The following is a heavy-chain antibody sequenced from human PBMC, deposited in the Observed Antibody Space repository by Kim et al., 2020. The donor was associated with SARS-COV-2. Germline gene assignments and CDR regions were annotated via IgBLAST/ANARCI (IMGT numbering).Heavy chain of an antibody. Sequence: GGSLRLSCAASGFTFGSYAVSWVRQAPGKGLEWVSHITGPGTSTYYADSVKGRFTISRDNSKNTLYLQMSSLRTEDTAVYYCAKDRDSSLTYRFNCWGQGTLVTVSS. CDR3: AKDRDSSLTYRFNC. J-gene: IGHJ4*02. CDR2: ITGPGTST. CDR1: GFTFGSYA. D-gene: IGHD2-15*01. V-gene: IGHV3-23*01.